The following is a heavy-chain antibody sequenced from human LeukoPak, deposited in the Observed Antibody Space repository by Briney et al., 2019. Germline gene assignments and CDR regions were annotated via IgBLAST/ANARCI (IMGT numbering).Heavy chain of an antibody. CDR1: GFTFSSYA. J-gene: IGHJ4*02. CDR2: ISGRGDIT. Sequence: PGGSLRLSCAASGFTFSSYAMNWVRQAPGKGLEWVSAISGRGDITYYTDSVKGRFTISRDTSRSPLYLQMSSLSAEDTAVYYCTKDLAFCGGDCYSGADNWGQGALVTVSS. V-gene: IGHV3-23*01. CDR3: TKDLAFCGGDCYSGADN. D-gene: IGHD2-21*01.